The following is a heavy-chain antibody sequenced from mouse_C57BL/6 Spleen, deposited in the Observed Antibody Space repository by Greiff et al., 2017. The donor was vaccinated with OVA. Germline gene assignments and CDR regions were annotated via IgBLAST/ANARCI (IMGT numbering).Heavy chain of an antibody. D-gene: IGHD1-1*01. CDR1: GYTFTEYT. CDR2: FYPGSGSI. Sequence: VQLQQSGAELVKPGASVNLSCKASGYTFTEYTIHWVKQRPGQGLEWIGWFYPGSGSIKYNEKFKDKATLAADKSSSTVYMELSRMTSEDSAVYIGAKQYGSSYVRYFDVWGTGTTVTVSS. CDR3: AKQYGSSYVRYFDV. V-gene: IGHV1-62-2*01. J-gene: IGHJ1*03.